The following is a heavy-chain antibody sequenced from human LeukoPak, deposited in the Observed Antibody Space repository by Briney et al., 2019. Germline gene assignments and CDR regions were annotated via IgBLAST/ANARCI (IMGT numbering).Heavy chain of an antibody. J-gene: IGHJ4*02. V-gene: IGHV3-30*02. CDR2: IRYDGSNK. CDR3: AKSLGGYSYGYLGDY. CDR1: GFTFSNSV. D-gene: IGHD5-18*01. Sequence: GGSLRLSCAASGFTFSNSVVSWVRQAPGKGLEWVAFIRYDGSNKYYADSVKGRFTISRDNSKNTLYLQMNSLRAEDTAVYYCAKSLGGYSYGYLGDYWGQGTLVTVSS.